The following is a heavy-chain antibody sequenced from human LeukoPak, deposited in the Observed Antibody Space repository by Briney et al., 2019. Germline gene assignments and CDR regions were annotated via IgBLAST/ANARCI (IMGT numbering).Heavy chain of an antibody. D-gene: IGHD2-8*02. CDR1: GFTFSNYA. Sequence: GGSLRLSCAASGFTFSNYAMTWVRQAPGKGLEWVSAISSSGGSTYYADSVKGRFTISRDNAKNSLYLQMNSLRAEDTALYYCAKDIGSGLWKYYFDYWGQGTLVTVSS. J-gene: IGHJ4*02. CDR2: ISSSGGST. CDR3: AKDIGSGLWKYYFDY. V-gene: IGHV3-23*01.